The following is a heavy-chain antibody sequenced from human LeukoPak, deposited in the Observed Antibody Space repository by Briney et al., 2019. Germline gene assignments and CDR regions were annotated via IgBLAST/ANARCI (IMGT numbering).Heavy chain of an antibody. CDR3: ARVSDEYSSSSARSYYFDY. CDR2: ISSSSSYI. Sequence: GRSLRLYCAASGFTFSSHSMNWVRQAPGKGLEWVSSISSSSSYIYYADSVKGRFTISRDNAKNSLYLQMNSPRAEDTAVYYCARVSDEYSSSSARSYYFDYWGQGTLVTVSS. CDR1: GFTFSSHS. V-gene: IGHV3-21*01. D-gene: IGHD6-6*01. J-gene: IGHJ4*02.